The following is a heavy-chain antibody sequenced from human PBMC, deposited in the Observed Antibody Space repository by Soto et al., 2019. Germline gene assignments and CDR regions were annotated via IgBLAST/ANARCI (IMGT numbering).Heavy chain of an antibody. CDR1: GGSISSYY. CDR2: IYTSGST. CDR3: ARDLGSGWANWFDP. D-gene: IGHD6-19*01. J-gene: IGHJ5*02. Sequence: QVQLQESGPGLVKPSETLSLTCTVSGGSISSYYWSWIRQPAGKGLEWIGRIYTSGSTNYNPSLKSRVTMSVDTSKNQFSLKLSSVTAADTAGYYCARDLGSGWANWFDPWGQGTLVTVSS. V-gene: IGHV4-4*07.